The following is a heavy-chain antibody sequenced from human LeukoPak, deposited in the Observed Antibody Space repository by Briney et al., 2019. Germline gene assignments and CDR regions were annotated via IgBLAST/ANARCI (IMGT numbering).Heavy chain of an antibody. J-gene: IGHJ4*02. V-gene: IGHV3-48*03. CDR3: ARLGGGSYSGY. D-gene: IGHD1-26*01. CDR2: ISSSGTTI. CDR1: GFTFSSYE. Sequence: GGSLRLSCAASGFTFSSYEMNWVRQAPEKGLEWVSYISSSGTTIYYADSVKGGFTISRDNAKNSLYLQMNSRRAEDTAVYYCARLGGGSYSGYWGQGTLVTVSS.